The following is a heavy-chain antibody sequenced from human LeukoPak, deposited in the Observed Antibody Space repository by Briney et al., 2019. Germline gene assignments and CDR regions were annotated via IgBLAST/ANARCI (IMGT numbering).Heavy chain of an antibody. Sequence: SETLSLTCAVYGGFFSGYYWSWIRQPPGKGLEWIGEINHSGSTNYNPSLKSRVTISVDTSKNQFSLKLSSVTAADTAVYYCARGVLRYFDWLFAIDAFDIWGQGTMVTVSS. CDR2: INHSGST. J-gene: IGHJ3*02. V-gene: IGHV4-34*01. CDR3: ARGVLRYFDWLFAIDAFDI. CDR1: GGFFSGYY. D-gene: IGHD3-9*01.